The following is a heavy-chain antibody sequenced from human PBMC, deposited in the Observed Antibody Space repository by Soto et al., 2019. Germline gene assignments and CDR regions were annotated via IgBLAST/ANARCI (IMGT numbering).Heavy chain of an antibody. Sequence: QVQLVESGGGVVQPGRSLRLSCAASGFTFSSYGMQWVRQAPGKGLEWVAVIWYDGSNKYYADSVKGRFTISRDNSKNTLYLQMNSLRAEDTAVYYCARAGGVLVLAAIGGDYWGQGTLVTVSS. CDR1: GFTFSSYG. D-gene: IGHD2-2*01. CDR3: ARAGGVLVLAAIGGDY. CDR2: IWYDGSNK. J-gene: IGHJ4*02. V-gene: IGHV3-33*01.